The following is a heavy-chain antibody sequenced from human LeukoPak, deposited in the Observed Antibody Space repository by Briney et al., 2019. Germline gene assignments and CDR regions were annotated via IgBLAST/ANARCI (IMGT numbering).Heavy chain of an antibody. J-gene: IGHJ4*02. V-gene: IGHV4-59*12. CDR2: YSGST. Sequence: SETLSLTCTVSGGSISSYYWSWIRQPPGKGLEWIGYYSGSTNYNPSLKSRVTISVDTSKNQFSLKLSSVTAADTAVYYCARVDTAMATDYWGQGTLVTVSS. CDR1: GGSISSYY. D-gene: IGHD5-18*01. CDR3: ARVDTAMATDY.